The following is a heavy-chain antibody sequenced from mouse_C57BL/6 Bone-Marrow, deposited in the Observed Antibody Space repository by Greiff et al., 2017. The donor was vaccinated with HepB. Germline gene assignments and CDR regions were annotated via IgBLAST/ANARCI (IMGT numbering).Heavy chain of an antibody. D-gene: IGHD2-5*01. J-gene: IGHJ4*01. CDR1: GFTFSDYG. CDR2: ISNLAYSI. V-gene: IGHV5-15*01. CDR3: ARLYYSNYVGAMDY. Sequence: EVQRVESGGGLVQPGGSLKLSCAASGFTFSDYGMAWVRQAPRQGPEWVAFISNLAYSIYYADTVTGRFTISRENAKNTLYLEMSSLRSEDTAMYYCARLYYSNYVGAMDYWGQGTSVTVSS.